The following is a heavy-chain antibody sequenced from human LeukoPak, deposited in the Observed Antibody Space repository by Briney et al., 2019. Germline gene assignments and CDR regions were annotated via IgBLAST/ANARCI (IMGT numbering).Heavy chain of an antibody. CDR3: ARGGIVVVPAARPFDY. CDR1: GGSFSGYY. V-gene: IGHV4-34*01. CDR2: INHSGST. J-gene: IGHJ4*02. Sequence: PSETLSLTCAVYGGSFSGYYWSWIRQPPGKGLEWIGEINHSGSTNYNPSLKSRVTISVDTSKNQFSLKLSSVTAADTAEYYCARGGIVVVPAARPFDYWGRGTLVTVSS. D-gene: IGHD2-2*02.